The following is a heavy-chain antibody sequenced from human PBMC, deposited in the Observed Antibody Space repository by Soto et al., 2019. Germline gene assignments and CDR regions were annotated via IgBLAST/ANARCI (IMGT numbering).Heavy chain of an antibody. J-gene: IGHJ4*02. D-gene: IGHD5-12*01. CDR3: AKNSAATIRLGFDY. CDR2: ITGGGDNS. CDR1: GFTFSTYT. Sequence: EVRLLESGGALVQPGGSRRLSCEASGFTFSTYTMSWVRQAPGRGLEWVSAITGGGDNSYYADPVKGRFTISRDNSKNTLYLQTSSLRADDTAVYYCAKNSAATIRLGFDYWGQGTLVTVSA. V-gene: IGHV3-23*01.